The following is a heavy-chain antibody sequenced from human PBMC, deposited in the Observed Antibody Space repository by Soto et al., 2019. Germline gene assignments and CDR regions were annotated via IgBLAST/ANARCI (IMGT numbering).Heavy chain of an antibody. V-gene: IGHV4-31*03. D-gene: IGHD5-12*01. Sequence: TLSLTCTVSGGSISSGGYYWSWIRQHPGKGLEWIGYIYYSGSTYYNPSLKSRVTISVDTSKNQFSLKLSSVTAADTAVYYCARLSGGYSGYDPPFDYWGQGTLVTVSS. CDR1: GGSISSGGYY. J-gene: IGHJ4*02. CDR2: IYYSGST. CDR3: ARLSGGYSGYDPPFDY.